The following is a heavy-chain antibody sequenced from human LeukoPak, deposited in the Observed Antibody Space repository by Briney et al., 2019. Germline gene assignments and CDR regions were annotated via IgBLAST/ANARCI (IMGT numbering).Heavy chain of an antibody. CDR3: ARDMVRGVTVLDY. CDR2: ISAYNGNT. J-gene: IGHJ4*02. V-gene: IGHV1-18*01. D-gene: IGHD3-10*01. CDR1: GYTFTSYG. Sequence: ASVKVSCKASGYTFTSYGITWVRQAPGQGLEWMGWISAYNGNTNYAQKLQGSGTMTTDTSTSTAYMELRSLRSDDTAVYYCARDMVRGVTVLDYWGQGTLVTVSP.